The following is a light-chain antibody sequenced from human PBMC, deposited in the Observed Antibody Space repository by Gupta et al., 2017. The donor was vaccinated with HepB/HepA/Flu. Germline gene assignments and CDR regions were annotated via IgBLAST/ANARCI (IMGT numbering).Light chain of an antibody. CDR1: TSNIGVAYD. V-gene: IGLV1-40*01. J-gene: IGLJ3*02. CDR2: VYN. CDR3: YSYDTTPSDFLV. Sequence: PTQPPSVSGSAGQRVTISCTGTTSNIGVAYDVHWYQHLPGTAPKLRRLVYNNRPSAVPDRFSGSNSGTSEVLITTGPQAEDEAVFHCYSYDTTPSDFLVFGGGTKLTVL.